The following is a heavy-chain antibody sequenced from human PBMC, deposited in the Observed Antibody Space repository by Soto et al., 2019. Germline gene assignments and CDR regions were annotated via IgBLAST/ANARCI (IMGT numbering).Heavy chain of an antibody. V-gene: IGHV4-59*01. D-gene: IGHD1-26*01. CDR1: GGSISSYY. Sequence: QVQLQESGPGLVKPSETLSLTCTVSGGSISSYYWSWIRQPPGKGLEWIGYIYYSGSTNYNPSLKRRVTLSVDTSKNQFSLKLSSVTAADTAVYYCARGEGAPALHYWGQGTLVTVSS. CDR2: IYYSGST. J-gene: IGHJ4*02. CDR3: ARGEGAPALHY.